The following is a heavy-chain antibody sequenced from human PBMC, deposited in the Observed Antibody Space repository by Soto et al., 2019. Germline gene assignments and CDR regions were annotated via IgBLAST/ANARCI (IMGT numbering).Heavy chain of an antibody. V-gene: IGHV4-59*02. CDR1: GYTVNSHY. CDR3: AATLNFFWSVYLQPSETYYYVMDV. Sequence: SETLSLTCTVSGYTVNSHYCSWIRQPPGKELKRIGYLYYRGGTNYNPSLQGRVTIAVDPSQNQFSLKLNSVSAADSAVYYCAATLNFFWSVYLQPSETYYYVMDVCGQGTTVTVSS. J-gene: IGHJ6*02. D-gene: IGHD3-3*01. CDR2: LYYRGGT.